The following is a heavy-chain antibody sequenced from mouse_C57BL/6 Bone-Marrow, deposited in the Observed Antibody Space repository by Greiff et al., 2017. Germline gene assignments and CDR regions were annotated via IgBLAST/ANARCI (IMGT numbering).Heavy chain of an antibody. J-gene: IGHJ1*03. CDR3: ARHDYGQGYFDV. V-gene: IGHV5-15*01. CDR2: ISNLAYSI. D-gene: IGHD1-1*02. Sequence: DVMLVESGGGLVQPGGSLKLSCAASGFTFSDYGMAWVRPAPRKGPEWVAFISNLAYSIYYADTVTGRFTISRENAKNTLYLEMSSLRSEDTAMYYCARHDYGQGYFDVWGTGTTVTVSS. CDR1: GFTFSDYG.